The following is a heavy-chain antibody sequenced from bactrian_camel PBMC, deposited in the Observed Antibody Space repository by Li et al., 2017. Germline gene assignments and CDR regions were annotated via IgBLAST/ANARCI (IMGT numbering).Heavy chain of an antibody. CDR2: TYTRGPIT. J-gene: IGHJ4*01. CDR3: AADPKTPCWNRNTRYKY. V-gene: IGHV3S54*01. CDR1: GATDTVKC. D-gene: IGHD1*01. Sequence: HVQLVESGGGSVQAGGSLRLSCVASGATDTVKCMAWFRQTPDGGRQKVATTYTRGPITEYADFAKGRSYISHYPNNTVYLQMDALKPEDTAVYYCAADPKTPCWNRNTRYKYSGLGTQVTVS.